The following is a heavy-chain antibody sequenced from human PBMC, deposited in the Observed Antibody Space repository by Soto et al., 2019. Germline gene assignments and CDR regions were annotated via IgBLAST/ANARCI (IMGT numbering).Heavy chain of an antibody. CDR1: GFTFSNYA. Sequence: EVQLVESGGGLLQPGGSLRLSCTASGFTFSNYAMHWVRQAPGKGVEWISYIGSSSGTIYYEDSVKGRFTISRDNAKNSLYLQMNSLRDEDTAVYYCARDKRSGYDGNFDYWGQGTLVTVSS. J-gene: IGHJ4*02. CDR2: IGSSSGTI. V-gene: IGHV3-48*02. CDR3: ARDKRSGYDGNFDY. D-gene: IGHD5-12*01.